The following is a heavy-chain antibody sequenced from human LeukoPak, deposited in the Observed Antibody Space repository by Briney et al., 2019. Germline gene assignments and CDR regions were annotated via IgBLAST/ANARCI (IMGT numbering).Heavy chain of an antibody. CDR3: AKELLGPTRGYSGYDPYYFDY. CDR1: GFTFSRYG. Sequence: PGGSLRLSCEASGFTFSRYGMHWVRQAPGKGLEWVAVISYDGSNKYYADSVKGRFTISRDNSKNTLYLQMNSLRAEDTAVYYCAKELLGPTRGYSGYDPYYFDYWGQGTLVTVSS. J-gene: IGHJ4*02. V-gene: IGHV3-30*18. D-gene: IGHD5-12*01. CDR2: ISYDGSNK.